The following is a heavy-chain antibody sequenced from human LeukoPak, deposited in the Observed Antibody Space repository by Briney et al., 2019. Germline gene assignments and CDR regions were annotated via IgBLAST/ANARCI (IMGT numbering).Heavy chain of an antibody. J-gene: IGHJ4*02. Sequence: GGSLRLSCAASGFTFSSHAMNWVRQAPGEGLEWVSAISVTGGNTHYADSVKGRFTISRDNSKYTVYLQMKSLRAEDTAVYYCAKDPGTVTTYFGYYFDYWGQGTLVTVSS. CDR2: ISVTGGNT. D-gene: IGHD4-17*01. V-gene: IGHV3-23*01. CDR3: AKDPGTVTTYFGYYFDY. CDR1: GFTFSSHA.